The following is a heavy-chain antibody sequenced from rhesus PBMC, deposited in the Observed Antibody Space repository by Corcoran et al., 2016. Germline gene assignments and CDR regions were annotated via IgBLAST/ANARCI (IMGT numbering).Heavy chain of an antibody. V-gene: IGHV4-80*01. J-gene: IGHJ4*01. D-gene: IGHD2-27*01. CDR3: ARLEYCSGIYCYAGDY. CDR2: INGNSGRT. CDR1: GGSFSSYW. Sequence: QVQLQESGPGLVKPSETLSLTCAVSGGSFSSYWWSWIRQPPGKGLEWIGEINGNSGRTNYNPSLKSRVTISKDASKNQFSLKLSSVTAADTAVYYCARLEYCSGIYCYAGDYWGQGVLVTVSA.